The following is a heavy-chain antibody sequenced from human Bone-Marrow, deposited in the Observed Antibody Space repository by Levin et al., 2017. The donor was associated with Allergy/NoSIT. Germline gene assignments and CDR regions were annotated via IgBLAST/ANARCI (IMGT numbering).Heavy chain of an antibody. Sequence: HPSETLSLTCAASGFTFSSYAMHWVRQAPGKGLEWVAVISYDGSNKYYADSVKGRFTISRDNSKNTLYLQMNSLRAEDTAVYYCARDRIQLWPHRFSFVEHWGQGTLVTVSS. CDR2: ISYDGSNK. J-gene: IGHJ1*01. CDR3: ARDRIQLWPHRFSFVEH. D-gene: IGHD5-18*01. CDR1: GFTFSSYA. V-gene: IGHV3-30-3*01.